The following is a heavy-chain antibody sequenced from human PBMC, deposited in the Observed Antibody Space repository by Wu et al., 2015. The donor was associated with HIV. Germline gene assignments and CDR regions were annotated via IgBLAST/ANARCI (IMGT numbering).Heavy chain of an antibody. J-gene: IGHJ3*02. V-gene: IGHV1-46*03. Sequence: QVLLVQSGGEVKKPGASVKVSCKTSGYSFTSNYIHWVRQAPGQGLEWMGVINPGGVKVSYAQKFQGRVTMTSDTSTSTVHMALSSLRSEDTAMYYCATRIGNMEAFNIWGQGTMVIVSS. CDR2: INPGGVKV. CDR3: ATRIGNMEAFNI. D-gene: IGHD1/OR15-1a*01. CDR1: GYSFTSNY.